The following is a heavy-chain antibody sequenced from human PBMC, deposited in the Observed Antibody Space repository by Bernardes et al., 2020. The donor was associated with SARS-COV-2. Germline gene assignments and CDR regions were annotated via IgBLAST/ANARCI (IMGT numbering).Heavy chain of an antibody. V-gene: IGHV1-24*01. CDR2: FDPEDGET. CDR1: GYTLTELS. D-gene: IGHD3-9*01. CDR3: ATSTHILRYFDWLLAH. Sequence: ASVKVSCKVSGYTLTELSMHWVRQAPGKGLEWMGGFDPEDGETIYAQKFQGRVTMTEDTSTDTAYMELSSLRSEDTAVYYCATSTHILRYFDWLLAHWGQGTLVTVSS. J-gene: IGHJ4*02.